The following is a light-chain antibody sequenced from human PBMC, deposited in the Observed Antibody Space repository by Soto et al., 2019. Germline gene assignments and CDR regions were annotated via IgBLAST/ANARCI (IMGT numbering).Light chain of an antibody. Sequence: QSVLTQPPSASGSPGQSVTISCTGTSSVYVSWYQHHPVKAPKLIIYEVNKRPSGVPDRFSGSKSGNTASLTVSGLQAEEEADYYCSSHAGNNDFVFGTGTKVTVL. V-gene: IGLV2-8*01. CDR2: EVN. CDR3: SSHAGNNDFV. J-gene: IGLJ1*01. CDR1: SSVY.